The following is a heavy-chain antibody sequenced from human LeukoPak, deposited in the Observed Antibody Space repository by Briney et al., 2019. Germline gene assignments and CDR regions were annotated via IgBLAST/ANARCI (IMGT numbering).Heavy chain of an antibody. CDR3: ARQALWFGELLFSSYYYYYMDP. J-gene: IGHJ5*02. CDR1: GGSSSGYY. Sequence: SETLSLTCAVYGGSSSGYYWSWIRQPPGKGLEWIGEINHSGNTNYNPSLKSRVTISVDTSKNQFSLKLSSVTAADTAVYYCARQALWFGELLFSSYYYYYMDPWGQGTLVTVSS. CDR2: INHSGNT. D-gene: IGHD3-10*01. V-gene: IGHV4-34*01.